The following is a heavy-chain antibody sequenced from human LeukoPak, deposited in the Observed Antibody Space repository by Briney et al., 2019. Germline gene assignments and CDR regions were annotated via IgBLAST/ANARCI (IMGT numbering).Heavy chain of an antibody. CDR2: INPSGGGT. CDR3: ARVVDHSPPTTVTTSGNYYGMDV. D-gene: IGHD4-17*01. Sequence: ASVKVSCKASGYTFTSYYMHWVRQAPGQGLEWMGIINPSGGGTSYAQKFQGRVTMTRDTSTSTVYMELSSLRSEDTAVYYCARVVDHSPPTTVTTSGNYYGMDVWGQGTTVTVSS. CDR1: GYTFTSYY. V-gene: IGHV1-46*01. J-gene: IGHJ6*02.